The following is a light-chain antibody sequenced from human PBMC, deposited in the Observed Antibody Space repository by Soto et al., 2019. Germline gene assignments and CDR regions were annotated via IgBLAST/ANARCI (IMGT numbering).Light chain of an antibody. CDR3: QQYGSSLPSGNLYT. V-gene: IGKV3-20*01. Sequence: EIVLTQSPGTLSLSPGERATLSCRASQSVSSSYLAWYQQKPGQAPRLLIYGASSRATGIPDRFSGSGSGTDFTLTISRLEPEDFAVYYCQQYGSSLPSGNLYTFGQGTKLEIK. J-gene: IGKJ2*01. CDR2: GAS. CDR1: QSVSSSY.